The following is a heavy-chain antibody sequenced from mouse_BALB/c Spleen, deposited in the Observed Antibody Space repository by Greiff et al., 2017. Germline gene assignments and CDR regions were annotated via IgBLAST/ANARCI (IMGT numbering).Heavy chain of an antibody. CDR1: GYSITSDYA. CDR3: AREDDGYYGAWFAY. V-gene: IGHV3-2*02. J-gene: IGHJ3*01. Sequence: EVQGVESGPGLVKPSQSLSLTCTVTGYSITSDYAWNWIRQFPGNKLEWMGYISYSGSTSYNPSLKSRISITRDTSKNQFFLQLNSVTTEDTATYYCAREDDGYYGAWFAYWGQGTLVTVSA. CDR2: ISYSGST. D-gene: IGHD2-3*01.